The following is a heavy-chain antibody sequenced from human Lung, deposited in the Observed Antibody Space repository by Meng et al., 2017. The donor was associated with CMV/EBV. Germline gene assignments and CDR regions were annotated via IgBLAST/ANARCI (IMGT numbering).Heavy chain of an antibody. CDR1: GDPITSSY. CDR2: ISASGNT. J-gene: IGHJ5*02. CDR3: ARDFGSSWYPNWFDP. D-gene: IGHD6-13*01. V-gene: IGHV4-4*07. Sequence: QVPRQAAGPGLWKPSETRSPPCTVSGDPITSSYWSWIRQPAGKGLEWIGRISASGNTRYNPSLKSRVTMSVDTSKNQFSLKLSSVTAADTAVYYCARDFGSSWYPNWFDPWGQGTLVTVSS.